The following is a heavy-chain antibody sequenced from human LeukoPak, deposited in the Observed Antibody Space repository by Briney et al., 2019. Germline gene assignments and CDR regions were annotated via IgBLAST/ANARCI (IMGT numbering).Heavy chain of an antibody. D-gene: IGHD3-3*01. V-gene: IGHV4-31*03. CDR1: SASVSSGGSY. Sequence: PSQTLSLTCSVSSASVSSGGSYWSWIRQHPGRGPEWIGYVYYGGGTYYNPSLKSRVFISLDTSKNQFFLNLTSVTAADTAVYYCARGRYDGPFDYWGQGTLVTVSS. CDR3: ARGRYDGPFDY. J-gene: IGHJ4*02. CDR2: VYYGGGT.